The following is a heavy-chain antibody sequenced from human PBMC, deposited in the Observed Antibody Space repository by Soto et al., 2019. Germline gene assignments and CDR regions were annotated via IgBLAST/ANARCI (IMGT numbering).Heavy chain of an antibody. CDR1: GFTFSSYG. V-gene: IGHV3-33*01. Sequence: GGSLKLSRAASGFTFSSYGMHWVRTAPGKGLEWVAVIWYDGSNKYYADSVKGRFTISRDNSKNTLYLQMNSLRAEDTAVYYCAREGDIVVVPAAIDYWGQGTLVTVSS. D-gene: IGHD2-2*01. J-gene: IGHJ4*02. CDR2: IWYDGSNK. CDR3: AREGDIVVVPAAIDY.